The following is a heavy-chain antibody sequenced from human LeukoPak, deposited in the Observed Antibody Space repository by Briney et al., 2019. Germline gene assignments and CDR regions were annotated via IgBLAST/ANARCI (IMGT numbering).Heavy chain of an antibody. J-gene: IGHJ4*02. CDR2: INPSGGST. Sequence: EASVKVSCKASGYTFTGYYMHWVRQAPGQGLEWMGIINPSGGSTSYAQKFQGRVTMTRDTSTSTVYMELSSLRSEDTAVYYCARGASGATRSAHFDYWGQGTLVTVSS. CDR1: GYTFTGYY. CDR3: ARGASGATRSAHFDY. D-gene: IGHD1-26*01. V-gene: IGHV1-46*01.